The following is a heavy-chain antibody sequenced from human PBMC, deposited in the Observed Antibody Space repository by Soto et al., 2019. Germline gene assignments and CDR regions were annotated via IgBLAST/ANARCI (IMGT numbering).Heavy chain of an antibody. CDR3: AKDPYCSSISCYAGNFDI. V-gene: IGHV3-23*01. Sequence: GGSLRLSCAASGFTFSNYPMSWVRQAPGKGLEWVSYISDSGGTTYYADSVKGRFTISRDNSKNTLYLQMNSLRAEDTAVYYCAKDPYCSSISCYAGNFDIWGQGTMVTVSS. J-gene: IGHJ3*02. CDR1: GFTFSNYP. D-gene: IGHD2-2*01. CDR2: ISDSGGTT.